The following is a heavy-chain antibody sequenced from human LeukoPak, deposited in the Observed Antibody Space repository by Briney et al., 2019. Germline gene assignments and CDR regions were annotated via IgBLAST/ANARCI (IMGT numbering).Heavy chain of an antibody. CDR3: ARGGIQVSGIDEFDY. V-gene: IGHV4-34*01. CDR1: AYPLTNHY. D-gene: IGHD6-19*01. Sequence: SETLSLTCAVYAYPLTNHYWIWIRQPPGKGLEWIGEINHSGGTNYNPSLKSRVTISVDTSKNQFFLKLTSVTAADTAVYYCARGGIQVSGIDEFDYWGQGTLVTVSS. CDR2: INHSGGT. J-gene: IGHJ4*02.